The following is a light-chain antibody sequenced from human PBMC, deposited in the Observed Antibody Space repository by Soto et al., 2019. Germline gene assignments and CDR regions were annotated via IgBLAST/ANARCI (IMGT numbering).Light chain of an antibody. CDR3: QQHYPTPLFT. J-gene: IGKJ3*01. CDR1: QSVLYGSNNKYY. CDR2: WAS. V-gene: IGKV4-1*01. Sequence: DIVMTQSPDSLAVSLGDRATINCKSSQSVLYGSNNKYYLAWYQQKPGQPPKLLIYWASTRESGVPDRFSGSGSGTDFTLTISSLQAEDVAVYYCQQHYPTPLFTFGPGTKVDIK.